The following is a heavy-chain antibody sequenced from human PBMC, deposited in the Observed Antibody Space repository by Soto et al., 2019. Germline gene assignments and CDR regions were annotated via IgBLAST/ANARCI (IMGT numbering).Heavy chain of an antibody. J-gene: IGHJ4*02. CDR1: GGTFSSYA. V-gene: IGHV1-69*06. CDR3: AGWITTVTTTPSFDY. D-gene: IGHD4-17*01. Sequence: QVQLVQSGAEVKKPGSSVKVSCKASGGTFSSYAISWVRQAPGQGLEWRGGIIPIFGTANYAQKFQGRVTITADKSTSTAYMELSSLRSEDTAVYYCAGWITTVTTTPSFDYWGQGTLVTVSS. CDR2: IIPIFGTA.